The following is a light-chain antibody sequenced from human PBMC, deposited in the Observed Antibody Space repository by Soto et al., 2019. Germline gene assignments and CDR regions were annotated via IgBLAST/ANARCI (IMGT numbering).Light chain of an antibody. J-gene: IGKJ1*01. Sequence: EIVMTQSPGTLSLPPGERATLSCRASQSFSSTYLAWYQQKPGQAPRLLIYGASSRATGIPDRFSGSGSGTEFTLTISRLEPEDFAVDDCQHYGSSRTFGQGTKVDIK. V-gene: IGKV3-20*01. CDR1: QSFSSTY. CDR3: QHYGSSRT. CDR2: GAS.